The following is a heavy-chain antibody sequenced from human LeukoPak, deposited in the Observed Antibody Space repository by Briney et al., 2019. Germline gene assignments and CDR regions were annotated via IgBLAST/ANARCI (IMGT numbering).Heavy chain of an antibody. D-gene: IGHD6-19*01. J-gene: IGHJ5*02. Sequence: GGSLRLSCAASGFTFSTYVMTWVRQAPGKGLEWVSGISGSGDSTYYAESVKGRFTISRDNSKNTLYLQMNSLRADDTAVYYCARDSSGWYHWFDTWGQGTLVTVSS. V-gene: IGHV3-23*01. CDR2: ISGSGDST. CDR1: GFTFSTYV. CDR3: ARDSSGWYHWFDT.